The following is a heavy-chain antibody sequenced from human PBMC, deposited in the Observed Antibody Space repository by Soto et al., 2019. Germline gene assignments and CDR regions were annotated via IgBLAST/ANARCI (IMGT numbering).Heavy chain of an antibody. CDR2: IYYSGST. Sequence: PSETLSLTCTVSRGSISSYYLSWIRQPPGKGLEWIGYIYYSGSTSYNPSLKSRVTILVDTSKNQFSLKLSSVTAADTAVYYCARDHPGSSWFDYWGQGTLVTVSS. CDR1: RGSISSYY. CDR3: ARDHPGSSWFDY. D-gene: IGHD6-13*01. J-gene: IGHJ4*02. V-gene: IGHV4-59*01.